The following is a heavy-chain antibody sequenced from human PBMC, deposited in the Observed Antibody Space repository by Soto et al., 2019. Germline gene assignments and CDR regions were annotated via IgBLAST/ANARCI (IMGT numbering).Heavy chain of an antibody. CDR3: ARISLVVPAAFNWFDP. CDR2: INPNSGGT. V-gene: IGHV1-2*02. J-gene: IGHJ5*02. D-gene: IGHD2-2*01. CDR1: GYTFTGYY. Sequence: QVQLVQSGAEVKKPGASVKVSCKASGYTFTGYYMHWVRQAPGQGLEWMGWINPNSGGTNYAQKFQGRVTMTRDTSISTAYMELSRLRSDDTAVYYCARISLVVPAAFNWFDPWGQGTLVTVSS.